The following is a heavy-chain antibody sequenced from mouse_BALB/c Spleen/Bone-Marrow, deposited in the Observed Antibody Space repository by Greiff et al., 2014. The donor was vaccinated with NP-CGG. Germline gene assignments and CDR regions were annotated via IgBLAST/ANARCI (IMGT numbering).Heavy chain of an antibody. CDR3: VRHGYGNYGAMDY. D-gene: IGHD2-10*02. J-gene: IGHJ4*01. Sequence: EVQLVESGGGLVQPKGSLKLSCAASGFTFNTYAMNWVRQAPGKGLEWVARIRSKSNNYATYHADSVKDRFTISRDDSQSMLYLQMNNLKTEDTAMYYCVRHGYGNYGAMDYWGKEPQSPSPQ. V-gene: IGHV10-1*02. CDR1: GFTFNTYA. CDR2: IRSKSNNYAT.